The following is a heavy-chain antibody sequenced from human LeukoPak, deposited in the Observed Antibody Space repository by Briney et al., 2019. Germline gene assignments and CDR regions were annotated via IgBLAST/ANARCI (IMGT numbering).Heavy chain of an antibody. CDR2: INWNGGST. V-gene: IGHV3-20*04. J-gene: IGHJ4*02. Sequence: PGGSLRLSCAASGFTFDDRGMSWVRQVPGKGLEWVSGINWNGGSTGYADSVKGRFTISRDNAKNSLYLQMNSLRAEDTALYYCAAGDRNGWYFDYWGQGTLVTVSS. CDR1: GFTFDDRG. D-gene: IGHD6-19*01. CDR3: AAGDRNGWYFDY.